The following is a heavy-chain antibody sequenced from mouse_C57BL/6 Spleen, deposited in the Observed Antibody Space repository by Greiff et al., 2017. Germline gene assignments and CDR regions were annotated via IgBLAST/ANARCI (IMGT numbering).Heavy chain of an antibody. CDR1: GFTFSSYA. J-gene: IGHJ4*01. Sequence: EVQRVESGGGLVKPGGSLKLSCAASGFTFSSYAMSWVRQTPGKRLEWVATISDGGSYTYYPDNVKGRFTISRDNAKNNLYLQMSHLKSEDTAMYYCARVDNRLYAMDYWGQGTSVTVSS. CDR3: ARVDNRLYAMDY. CDR2: ISDGGSYT. V-gene: IGHV5-4*01. D-gene: IGHD3-2*02.